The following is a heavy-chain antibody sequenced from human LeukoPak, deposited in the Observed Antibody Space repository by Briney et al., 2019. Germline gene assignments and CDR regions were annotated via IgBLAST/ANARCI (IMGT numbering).Heavy chain of an antibody. CDR2: ISGSGGST. Sequence: GGSLRLSCAASGFTFSSYAMSWVRQAPGKGLEWVSAISGSGGSTYYADSVKGRFTISRDNSKNTLYLQMNSLRAEDTAVLFRSKDPSYYERSGYGGKADYLGQGTLVTVSS. V-gene: IGHV3-23*01. D-gene: IGHD3-22*01. CDR1: GFTFSSYA. CDR3: SKDPSYYERSGYGGKADY. J-gene: IGHJ4*02.